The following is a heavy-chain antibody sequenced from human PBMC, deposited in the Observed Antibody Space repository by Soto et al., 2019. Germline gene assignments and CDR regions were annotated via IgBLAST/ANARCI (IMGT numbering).Heavy chain of an antibody. J-gene: IGHJ3*02. CDR3: ARRGVANSLDAFDS. CDR2: AIPVYGST. D-gene: IGHD1-26*01. V-gene: IGHV1-69*01. Sequence: QVQLVQSGAEVKKPGTSVKVSCEVSGGTFSNYAITWVRQAPGQGLEWLGGAIPVYGSTNYAHKFQGRVTIAAGESATTTVMELSSLRSYDTGVYDCARRGVANSLDAFDSWGPGTLVTV. CDR1: GGTFSNYA.